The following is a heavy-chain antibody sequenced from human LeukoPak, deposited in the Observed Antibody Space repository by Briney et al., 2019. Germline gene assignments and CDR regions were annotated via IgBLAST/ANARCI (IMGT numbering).Heavy chain of an antibody. CDR1: GYTFTNYD. D-gene: IGHD5-24*01. J-gene: IGHJ4*02. CDR3: ARMEMATAIFDC. CDR2: ISAYNGNT. Sequence: GASVKVSCKTSGYTFTNYDINWVRQATGQGLEWMGWISAYNGNTNYAQNLQGRVTMTTDTSTSTAYMELRSLRSDDTAMYYCARMEMATAIFDCWGQGTLVTVSS. V-gene: IGHV1-18*01.